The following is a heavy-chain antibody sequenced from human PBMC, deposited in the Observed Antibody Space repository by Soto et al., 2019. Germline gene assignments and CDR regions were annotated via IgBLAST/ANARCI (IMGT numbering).Heavy chain of an antibody. CDR1: GFTLSESW. CDR3: ARGVNGDSDF. J-gene: IGHJ4*02. CDR2: VSPDGSIT. Sequence: EVQLVESGGGLVQPGGSLRLSCAASGFTLSESWMHWVRQAPGKGLVWVSRVSPDGSITTYADFVKGRFIISRDTAKTTLYLQMESLGVDDAAVYYCARGVNGDSDFWGQGTLVTVSS. V-gene: IGHV3-74*01. D-gene: IGHD4-17*01.